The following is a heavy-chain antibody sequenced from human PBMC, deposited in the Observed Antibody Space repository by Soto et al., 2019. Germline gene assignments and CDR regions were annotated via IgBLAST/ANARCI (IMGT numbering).Heavy chain of an antibody. D-gene: IGHD3-3*01. CDR1: GFTFSSYW. CDR2: INSDGSST. Sequence: GGSLRLSCAASGFTFSSYWMHWVRQAPGKGLVWVSRINSDGSSTCYADSVKGRFTISRDNAKKTLYLQMNSLRAEDTAVYYCARDRSDDFWSGYSNWFDPWGQGTLVTVSS. CDR3: ARDRSDDFWSGYSNWFDP. V-gene: IGHV3-74*01. J-gene: IGHJ5*02.